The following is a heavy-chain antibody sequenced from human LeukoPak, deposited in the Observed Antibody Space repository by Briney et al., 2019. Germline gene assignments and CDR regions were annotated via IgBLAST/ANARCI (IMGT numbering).Heavy chain of an antibody. J-gene: IGHJ5*02. Sequence: PGRSLRLSCAASGFTFSSYGMHWVRQAPGKGLEWVAVIWYDGSNKYYADSVKGRFTISRDSSKNTLYLQMNSLRAEDTALYYCAKGSSGYFADLWGQGTLVTVSS. V-gene: IGHV3-33*06. CDR2: IWYDGSNK. CDR1: GFTFSSYG. D-gene: IGHD3-22*01. CDR3: AKGSSGYFADL.